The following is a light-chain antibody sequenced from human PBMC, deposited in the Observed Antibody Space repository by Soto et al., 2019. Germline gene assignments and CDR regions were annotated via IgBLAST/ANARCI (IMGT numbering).Light chain of an antibody. CDR1: QTVSRN. V-gene: IGKV3-15*01. CDR2: DVF. J-gene: IGKJ5*01. Sequence: EVVMTQSPATLSVSPGERATLSCRASQTVSRNLAWYQQRPGQAPRLLIYDVFTRAAGIPARFSGSGSETEFTLTIRSLQSEDFAVYYCQQYGTSAITFGQGTRLEIK. CDR3: QQYGTSAIT.